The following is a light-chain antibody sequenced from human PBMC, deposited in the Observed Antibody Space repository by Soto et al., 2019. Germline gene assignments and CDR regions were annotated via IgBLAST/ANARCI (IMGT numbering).Light chain of an antibody. V-gene: IGLV2-14*01. CDR1: SSDVGDYKY. Sequence: QSALTQPASVSGSPGQSITISCTGTSSDVGDYKYVSWYQQHPDKAPKLIIFVNSNRPSGISNRFSASKSGNTASLTISGFQAEDEADYYCSSYTSSDTPYVFGTGTKVTVL. CDR3: SSYTSSDTPYV. CDR2: VNS. J-gene: IGLJ1*01.